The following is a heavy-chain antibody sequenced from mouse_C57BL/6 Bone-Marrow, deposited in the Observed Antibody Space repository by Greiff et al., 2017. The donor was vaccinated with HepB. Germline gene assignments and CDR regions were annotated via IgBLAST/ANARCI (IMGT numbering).Heavy chain of an antibody. V-gene: IGHV10-1*01. CDR3: LRHDTWFAY. CDR1: GFSFNTYA. Sequence: EVKLMESGGGLVQPKGSLKLSCAASGFSFNTYAMNWVRQAPGKGLEWVARIRSKSNNYATYYADSVKDRFTISRDDSESMLYLQRNNLKTEDTSMYFCLRHDTWFAYWGQGTLVTVSA. CDR2: IRSKSNNYAT. J-gene: IGHJ3*01.